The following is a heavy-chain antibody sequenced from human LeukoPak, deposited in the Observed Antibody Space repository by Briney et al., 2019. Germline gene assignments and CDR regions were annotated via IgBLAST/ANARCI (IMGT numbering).Heavy chain of an antibody. J-gene: IGHJ4*02. D-gene: IGHD5-18*01. V-gene: IGHV3-7*01. CDR3: AREGYSYVLSALYY. Sequence: PGGSLRLSCAASGFTLGTSWMTWVRQAPGKGLEWVANINQEGSIKAYVDSVKGRFTISRDNAKNSVYLQMDSLRAEDTAVYFCAREGYSYVLSALYYWGQGTPVTISS. CDR1: GFTLGTSW. CDR2: INQEGSIK.